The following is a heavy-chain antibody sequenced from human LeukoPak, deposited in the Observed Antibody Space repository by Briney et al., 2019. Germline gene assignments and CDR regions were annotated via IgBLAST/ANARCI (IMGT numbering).Heavy chain of an antibody. J-gene: IGHJ4*02. Sequence: PSETLSLTCTASGGSISSYYWSWIRQPPGKGLEWIGYIYYSGSTNYNPSLKSRVTISVDTSKNQFSLKLSSVTAADTAVYYCARGRRITMIVVVKKENYFDYWGQGTLVTVSS. V-gene: IGHV4-59*01. D-gene: IGHD3-22*01. CDR2: IYYSGST. CDR3: ARGRRITMIVVVKKENYFDY. CDR1: GGSISSYY.